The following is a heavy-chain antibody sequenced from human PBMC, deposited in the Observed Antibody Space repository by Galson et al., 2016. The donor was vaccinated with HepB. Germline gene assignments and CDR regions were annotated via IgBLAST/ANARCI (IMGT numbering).Heavy chain of an antibody. Sequence: SLRLSCAASGFTFNNYNMNWVRQAPGKGLEWISNISSGSSTRYYADYVKGRFTISRDNARNSLYLQMNSLRDEDTAVYFCARMFYSSSSASGAAFDIWGRGTMVTVSS. D-gene: IGHD6-6*01. CDR1: GFTFNNYN. CDR3: ARMFYSSSSASGAAFDI. CDR2: ISSGSSTR. V-gene: IGHV3-48*02. J-gene: IGHJ3*02.